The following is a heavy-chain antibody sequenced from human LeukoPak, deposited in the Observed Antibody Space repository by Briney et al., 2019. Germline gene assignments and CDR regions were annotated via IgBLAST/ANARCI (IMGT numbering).Heavy chain of an antibody. D-gene: IGHD6-13*01. CDR3: ARLGIGDSTPTNYYFDY. J-gene: IGHJ4*02. CDR2: IYTSGST. CDR1: GGSISSGSYY. V-gene: IGHV4-61*02. Sequence: SETLSLTCSVSGGSISSGSYYWSWIRQPAGKGLEWIGRIYTSGSTNYNPSLKSRVTISVDTSKNQFSLKLSSVTAADTAVYYCARLGIGDSTPTNYYFDYWGQGTLVTVSS.